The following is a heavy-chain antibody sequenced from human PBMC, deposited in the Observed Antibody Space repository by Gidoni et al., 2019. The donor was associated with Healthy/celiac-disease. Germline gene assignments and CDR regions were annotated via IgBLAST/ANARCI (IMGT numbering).Heavy chain of an antibody. D-gene: IGHD1-26*01. Sequence: QVQLVESGGGVVQPGRSLRLSCAAAGFSFSSYGMHWVRQAPGKGLEWVAVISYDGSNKYYADSVKGRFTISRDNSKNTLYLQINSLRAEDTAVYYCAKDGARELGWFDPWGQGTLVTVSS. CDR1: GFSFSSYG. CDR3: AKDGARELGWFDP. CDR2: ISYDGSNK. V-gene: IGHV3-30*18. J-gene: IGHJ5*02.